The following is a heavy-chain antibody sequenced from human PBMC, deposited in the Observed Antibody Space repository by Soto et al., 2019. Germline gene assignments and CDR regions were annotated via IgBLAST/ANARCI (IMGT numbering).Heavy chain of an antibody. CDR1: GYTFTSYY. V-gene: IGHV1-46*01. Sequence: VKVSCKASGYTFTSYYMHWVRQAPGQGLEWMGIINPSGGSTSYAQKFQGRVTMTRDTSTSTVYMELSSLRSEDTAVYYCARDRIRHDRSGYYCGVFDYWGQGTLVTVSS. CDR2: INPSGGST. CDR3: ARDRIRHDRSGYYCGVFDY. D-gene: IGHD3-22*01. J-gene: IGHJ4*02.